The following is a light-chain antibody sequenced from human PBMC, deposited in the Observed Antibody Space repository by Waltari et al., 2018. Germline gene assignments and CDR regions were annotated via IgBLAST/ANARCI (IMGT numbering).Light chain of an antibody. CDR3: QQYKDYLT. V-gene: IGKV1-5*03. CDR1: TSISSW. CDR2: NAT. Sequence: DIQMTQYPSTLSASVGDRVTITCRASTSISSWLAWYQQKPGTAAKLLIYNATTLESGVPSRFIGSGSGTQCTLTINSLQPDDVTTYYCQQYKDYLTFGPWINVETK. J-gene: IGKJ1*01.